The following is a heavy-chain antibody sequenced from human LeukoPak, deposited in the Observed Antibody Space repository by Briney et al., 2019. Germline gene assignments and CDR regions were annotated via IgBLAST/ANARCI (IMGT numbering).Heavy chain of an antibody. D-gene: IGHD2-15*01. J-gene: IGHJ4*02. CDR1: GFTFRNYG. V-gene: IGHV3-30*18. CDR3: AKDLKWCQSGTPPSTNCYSGAMDY. CDR2: ISYNGGKK. Sequence: GGSLRLSCAASGFTFRNYGIHWVRQAPGKGLEWMALISYNGGKKFYADSVKGRFTISRDNSRNTLFLQMDSLRVEDTAVYYCAKDLKWCQSGTPPSTNCYSGAMDYWGQGTLVTVSS.